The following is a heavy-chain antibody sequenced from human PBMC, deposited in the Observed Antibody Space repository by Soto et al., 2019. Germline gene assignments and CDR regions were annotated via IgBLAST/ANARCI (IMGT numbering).Heavy chain of an antibody. V-gene: IGHV4-30-4*01. Sequence: SETLSLTCTVSGGSISSGDYYWSWIRQPPGKGLEWIGYIYYSGSTYYNPSLKSRVTISVDTSKNQFSLKLSSVTAADTAVYYCARTYPNDGRTPRGDVWGQGTTVTVSS. CDR1: GGSISSGDYY. CDR2: IYYSGST. CDR3: ARTYPNDGRTPRGDV. D-gene: IGHD2-2*01. J-gene: IGHJ6*02.